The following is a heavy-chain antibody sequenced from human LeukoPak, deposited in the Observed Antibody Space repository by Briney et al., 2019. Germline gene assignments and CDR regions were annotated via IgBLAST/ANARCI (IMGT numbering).Heavy chain of an antibody. J-gene: IGHJ3*02. V-gene: IGHV1-2*02. D-gene: IGHD3-10*01. Sequence: ASVKVSCKASGYTFTGYYMHWVRQAPGQGLEWMGWINPNSGGTNYAQKFQGRVTMTRDTSISTAYMELSRLRSDVTAVYYCARASMVRGVIDAFDIWGQGTMVTVSS. CDR3: ARASMVRGVIDAFDI. CDR1: GYTFTGYY. CDR2: INPNSGGT.